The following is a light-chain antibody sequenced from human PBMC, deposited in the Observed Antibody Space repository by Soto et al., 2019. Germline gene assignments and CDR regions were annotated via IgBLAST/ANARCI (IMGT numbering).Light chain of an antibody. CDR2: GAS. J-gene: IGKJ2*01. CDR3: QQYGSSPYT. CDR1: QSVSRTY. V-gene: IGKV3-20*01. Sequence: EILLTQSPGTLSLSPGERATLSCRASQSVSRTYLAWYQQKPDQAPRLLIYGASNRATGIPDRFSGSGSGTDFALTSNRLEPGDFAVYFCQQYGSSPYTFGQGTKLEI.